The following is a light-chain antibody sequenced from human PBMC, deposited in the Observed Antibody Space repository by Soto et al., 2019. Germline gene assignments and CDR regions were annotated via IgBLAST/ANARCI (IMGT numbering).Light chain of an antibody. CDR3: QQYDSSPLT. CDR2: GAS. J-gene: IGKJ1*01. V-gene: IGKV3-20*01. Sequence: EIVLTQSPGTLSLSPGERATLSCRASQSVNSNYLAWYQQKPGQGPRLLMYGASSRATGIPDRFSGSGSGKDFTHTISTLEPEDFAVYYCQQYDSSPLTFGQGTKVEIK. CDR1: QSVNSNY.